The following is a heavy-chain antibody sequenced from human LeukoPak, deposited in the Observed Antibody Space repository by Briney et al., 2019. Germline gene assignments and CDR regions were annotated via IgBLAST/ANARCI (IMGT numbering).Heavy chain of an antibody. Sequence: GGSLRLSCAVSGFTFSSYSMNWVRQAPGKGLEWVSYISSSSSTIYYADSVKGRFTISRDNAKNSLYLQMNSLRAEDTAVYYCARDQGNGYYDSWNYWGQGTLVTVSS. CDR2: ISSSSSTI. J-gene: IGHJ4*02. CDR3: ARDQGNGYYDSWNY. CDR1: GFTFSSYS. V-gene: IGHV3-48*04. D-gene: IGHD3-22*01.